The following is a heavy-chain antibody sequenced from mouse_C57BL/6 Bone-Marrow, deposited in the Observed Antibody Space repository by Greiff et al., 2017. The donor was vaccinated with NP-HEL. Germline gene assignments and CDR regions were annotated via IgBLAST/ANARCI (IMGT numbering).Heavy chain of an antibody. D-gene: IGHD1-1*01. V-gene: IGHV14-2*01. Sequence: VQLQQSEAELVKPGASVKLSCTASGFNIKDYYLHWVKQRTEQGLEWIGRIDPEDGETKYAPKFQGKATITADTSSNTAYLQLSSLTSDDTAVYYCAKGPVVATDGWYFDVWGTGTTVTVSS. CDR2: IDPEDGET. CDR1: GFNIKDYY. J-gene: IGHJ1*03. CDR3: AKGPVVATDGWYFDV.